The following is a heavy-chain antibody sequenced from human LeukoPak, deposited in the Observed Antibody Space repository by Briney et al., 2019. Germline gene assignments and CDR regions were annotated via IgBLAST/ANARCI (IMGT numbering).Heavy chain of an antibody. J-gene: IGHJ4*02. Sequence: PGGSLRLSCAASGFTVSSNYMSWVRQAPGKGLEWVSAISGSGGSTYYTDSVKGRFTISRDNSKNTLDLQMNSLRVEDTAIYYCAKEPIVGSTTGDFWGQGTLVTVSS. D-gene: IGHD1-26*01. V-gene: IGHV3-23*01. CDR1: GFTVSSNY. CDR2: ISGSGGST. CDR3: AKEPIVGSTTGDF.